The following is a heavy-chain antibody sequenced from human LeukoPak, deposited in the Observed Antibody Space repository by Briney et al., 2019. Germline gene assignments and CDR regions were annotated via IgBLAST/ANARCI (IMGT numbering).Heavy chain of an antibody. J-gene: IGHJ4*02. CDR3: ARVGGYCSSTSCLQPLDY. D-gene: IGHD2-2*03. CDR2: MNPNSGNT. Sequence: ASVKVSCTASGYTFTSYDINWVRQATGQGLEWMGWMNPNSGNTGYAQKFQGRVTMTRNTSISTAYMELSSLRSEDTAVYYCARVGGYCSSTSCLQPLDYWGQGTLVTVSS. V-gene: IGHV1-8*01. CDR1: GYTFTSYD.